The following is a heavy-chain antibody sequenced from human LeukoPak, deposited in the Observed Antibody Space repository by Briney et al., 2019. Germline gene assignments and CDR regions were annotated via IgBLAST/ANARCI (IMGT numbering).Heavy chain of an antibody. CDR2: IRSKSYGETT. CDR3: FGYIMKSNYGMDV. D-gene: IGHD3-22*01. J-gene: IGHJ6*02. CDR1: GFTFGDYA. Sequence: PGGSLRLSCTASGFTFGDYAMNWVRQAPGKGLEWVGLIRSKSYGETTEYAASVRGRFTISRDDSRSVAYLQMNSLRAEDTAVYFCFGYIMKSNYGMDVWGLGTTVTVSS. V-gene: IGHV3-49*04.